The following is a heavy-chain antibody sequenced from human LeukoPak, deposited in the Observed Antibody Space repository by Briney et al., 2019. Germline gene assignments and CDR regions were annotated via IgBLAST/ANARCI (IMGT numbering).Heavy chain of an antibody. CDR1: RFTFSTYN. CDR3: ARDRFLNWFDP. Sequence: GGSLRLSCAASRFTFSTYNMNWVRRTPGKGLEWVSSITSSSTYMFYADSVRGRFTISRDNAENSLFLQMNSLRAEDTAVYYCARDRFLNWFDPWGQGTLVTVSS. V-gene: IGHV3-21*01. J-gene: IGHJ5*02. CDR2: ITSSSTYM.